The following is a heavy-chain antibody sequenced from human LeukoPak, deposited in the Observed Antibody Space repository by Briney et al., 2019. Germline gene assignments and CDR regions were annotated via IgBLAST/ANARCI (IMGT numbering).Heavy chain of an antibody. V-gene: IGHV1-46*01. CDR3: ARNDASITGTTGRGDDSYYFDY. Sequence: ASVKVSCKASGYTFTSYYMHWVRQAPGQGLEWMGIINPSACSTSYAQKFQGRVTMTRDTSTSTVYMELSSLRSEDTAVYYCARNDASITGTTGRGDDSYYFDYWGQGTLVTVSS. CDR1: GYTFTSYY. D-gene: IGHD1-20*01. CDR2: INPSACST. J-gene: IGHJ4*02.